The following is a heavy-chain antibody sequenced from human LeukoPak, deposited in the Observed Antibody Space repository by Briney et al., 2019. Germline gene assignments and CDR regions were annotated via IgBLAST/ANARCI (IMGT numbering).Heavy chain of an antibody. CDR2: INPSGGST. Sequence: GASVKVSCKASGYTFTSYGISWVRQAPGQGLEWMGIINPSGGSTSYAQKFQGRVTMTRDTSTSTVYMELSSLRSEDTAVYYCATEYSSSFFDYWGQGTLVTVSS. V-gene: IGHV1-46*01. D-gene: IGHD6-6*01. J-gene: IGHJ4*02. CDR3: ATEYSSSFFDY. CDR1: GYTFTSYG.